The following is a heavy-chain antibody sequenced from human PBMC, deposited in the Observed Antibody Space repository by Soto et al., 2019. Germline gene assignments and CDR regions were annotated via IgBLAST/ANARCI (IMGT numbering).Heavy chain of an antibody. D-gene: IGHD2-15*01. V-gene: IGHV3-13*01. CDR2: IGTAGDT. CDR3: ARVPQDCSGGSCYSEWNMDV. Sequence: TGGSLRLSCAASGFTFSSYDMHWVRQATGKGLEWVSAIGTAGDTYYPGSVKGRFTISRENAKNSLYLQMNSLRAGDTAVYYCARVPQDCSGGSCYSEWNMDVWGKGTTVTVSS. CDR1: GFTFSSYD. J-gene: IGHJ6*03.